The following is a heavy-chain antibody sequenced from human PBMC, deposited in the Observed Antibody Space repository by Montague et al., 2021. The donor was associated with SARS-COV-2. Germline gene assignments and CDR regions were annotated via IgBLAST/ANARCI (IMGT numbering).Heavy chain of an antibody. Sequence: SETLSLTCAVSGGSISHYYWSWIRQPPGKGLEWIGYIYSSGGTNYNPSLKSRVTLSLDAAKNHFSLRLSSVTAADTAVYYCARAGSGSYSFYYDYGMDVWGQGTTVTVSS. D-gene: IGHD3-10*01. V-gene: IGHV4-59*08. CDR2: IYSSGGT. CDR3: ARAGSGSYSFYYDYGMDV. CDR1: GGSISHYY. J-gene: IGHJ6*02.